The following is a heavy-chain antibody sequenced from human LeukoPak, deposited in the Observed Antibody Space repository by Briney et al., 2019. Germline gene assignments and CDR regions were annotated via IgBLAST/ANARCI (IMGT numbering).Heavy chain of an antibody. V-gene: IGHV1-8*01. CDR3: ARGPDQGIAVAGTGWETDY. CDR1: GYTFTSCD. J-gene: IGHJ4*02. CDR2: MNPNSGNT. Sequence: GASVKVSCKASGYTFTSCDINWVRQATGQGLEWMGWMNPNSGNTGYAQKFQGRVTMTRNTSISTAYMELSSLRSEDTAVYYCARGPDQGIAVAGTGWETDYWGQGTLVTVSS. D-gene: IGHD6-19*01.